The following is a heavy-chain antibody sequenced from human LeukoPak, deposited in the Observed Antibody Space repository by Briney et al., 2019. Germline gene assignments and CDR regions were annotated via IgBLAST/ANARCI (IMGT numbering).Heavy chain of an antibody. Sequence: GRSLRLSCAASGFTFSSYAMHWVRQAPGKGLEWVAVISYDGSNKYYADSVKGRFTISGDNSKNTLYLQMNSLRAEDTAVYYCASRDGYNFHAFDIWGQGTMVTVSS. CDR2: ISYDGSNK. CDR1: GFTFSSYA. CDR3: ASRDGYNFHAFDI. D-gene: IGHD5-24*01. J-gene: IGHJ3*02. V-gene: IGHV3-30-3*01.